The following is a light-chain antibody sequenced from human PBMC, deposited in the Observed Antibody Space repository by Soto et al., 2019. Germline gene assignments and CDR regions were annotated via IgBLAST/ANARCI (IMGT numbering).Light chain of an antibody. CDR1: QGISSY. CDR2: AAS. J-gene: IGKJ5*01. Sequence: IRISQYPSSLSASTGGRVTITCRASQGISSYLAWYQQKPGKAPKLLIYAASTLQSGVPSRFSGSGSGTDFTLTISCLQSEDFATYYCQQYYSYPRTFGQGTRLEI. CDR3: QQYYSYPRT. V-gene: IGKV1-8*01.